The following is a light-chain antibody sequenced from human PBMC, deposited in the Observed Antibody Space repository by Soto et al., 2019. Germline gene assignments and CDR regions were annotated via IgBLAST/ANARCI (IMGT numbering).Light chain of an antibody. CDR1: QSVSSSY. V-gene: IGKV3-20*01. Sequence: EIVLTQSPGTLSLSPGEGATLSCRVSQSVSSSYLAWYQQKPGQAPRLLIYGASSRATGIPDRFSGSGSGTDFTLTISRLEPEDFAVYYCQQYGSSPRTFGQGTKVEIK. CDR2: GAS. CDR3: QQYGSSPRT. J-gene: IGKJ1*01.